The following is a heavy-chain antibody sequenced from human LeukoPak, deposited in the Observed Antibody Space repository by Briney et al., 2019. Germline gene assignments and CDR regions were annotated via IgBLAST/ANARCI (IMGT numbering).Heavy chain of an antibody. CDR2: IYY. Sequence: PSETRSLTCAVSGGSISNSNYYWGWIRQPPGKGLEWIGVIYYNPSLKSRVTISIDTSKNQFSLRLSSVTAEDTAVYYCARRRVSTSDFDYWGQGTLVAVSS. CDR1: GGSISNSNYY. D-gene: IGHD6-6*01. CDR3: ARRRVSTSDFDY. J-gene: IGHJ4*02. V-gene: IGHV4-39*01.